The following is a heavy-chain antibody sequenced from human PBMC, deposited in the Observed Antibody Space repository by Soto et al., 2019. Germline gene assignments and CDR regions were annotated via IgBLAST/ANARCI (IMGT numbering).Heavy chain of an antibody. CDR1: GGSFSGYY. Sequence: QVQLQQWGAGLLKPSETLSLTCALYGGSFSGYYWSWIRQPPGKGLGWIGEINHSGSTNYNPSLKSRVTMSVDTSKNQFSLKLSSLTAADTAVYYCARNGGRVVEVAGAYFDYWGQGSLVTVSS. D-gene: IGHD2-15*01. CDR2: INHSGST. CDR3: ARNGGRVVEVAGAYFDY. J-gene: IGHJ4*02. V-gene: IGHV4-34*01.